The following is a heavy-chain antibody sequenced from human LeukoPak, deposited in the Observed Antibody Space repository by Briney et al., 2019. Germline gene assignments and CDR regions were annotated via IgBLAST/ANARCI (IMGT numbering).Heavy chain of an antibody. J-gene: IGHJ4*02. Sequence: SETLSLTCAVYGGSFSGYYWSWIRQPPGKGLKWIGEINHSGSTNYNPSLKSRVTISVDTSKNQFSLKLSSVTAADTAVYYCARRPGYSSSWYVDYWGQGTLVTVSS. CDR2: INHSGST. CDR3: ARRPGYSSSWYVDY. V-gene: IGHV4-34*01. CDR1: GGSFSGYY. D-gene: IGHD6-13*01.